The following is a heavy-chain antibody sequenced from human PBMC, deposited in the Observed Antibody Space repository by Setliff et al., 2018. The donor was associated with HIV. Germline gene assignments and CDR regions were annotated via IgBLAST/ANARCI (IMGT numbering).Heavy chain of an antibody. J-gene: IGHJ4*02. CDR2: INESGST. Sequence: SETLSLTCAVYGGSLSSSYWTWIRQAPGKGLEWIGEINESGSTNYSPSLKSRITISLDTSNNQFSLNLTSLTAADTAVYYCARFLGWRGFDYWGQGTLVTVSS. CDR3: ARFLGWRGFDY. CDR1: GGSLSSSY. V-gene: IGHV4-34*01. D-gene: IGHD3-3*01.